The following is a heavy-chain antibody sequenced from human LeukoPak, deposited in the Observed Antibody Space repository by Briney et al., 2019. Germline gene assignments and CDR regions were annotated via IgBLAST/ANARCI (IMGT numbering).Heavy chain of an antibody. V-gene: IGHV4-30-4*07. D-gene: IGHD6-13*01. J-gene: IGHJ4*02. CDR2: IYYSGST. CDR3: AREYSSSWYGDY. Sequence: PSQTLSLTCAVSGGSISSGGYSWSWIRQPPGKGLEWIGYIYYSGSTYYNPSLKSRVTISVDTSKNQFSLKLSSVTAADTAVYYCAREYSSSWYGDYWGQGTLVTVSS. CDR1: GGSISSGGYS.